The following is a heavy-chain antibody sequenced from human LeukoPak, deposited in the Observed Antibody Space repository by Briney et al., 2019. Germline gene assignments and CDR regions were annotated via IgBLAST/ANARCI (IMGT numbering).Heavy chain of an antibody. Sequence: GGSRRLSCAASGFTLRRYAMSWVPRAPGKGRGWVSCISGSGGSTDNTYSAKCRFTISIDNSKNTLYLQLNSLRAEDTAVYYCARSPRARAYFFDSWGQGTLVTVSS. CDR2: ISGSGGST. V-gene: IGHV3-23*01. J-gene: IGHJ4*02. CDR3: ARSPRARAYFFDS. CDR1: GFTLRRYA. D-gene: IGHD3-10*01.